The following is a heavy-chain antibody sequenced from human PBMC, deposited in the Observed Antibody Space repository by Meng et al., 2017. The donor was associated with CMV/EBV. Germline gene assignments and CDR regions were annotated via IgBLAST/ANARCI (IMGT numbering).Heavy chain of an antibody. CDR1: GFTFSDYY. CDR3: ARFVKDTSTWYSNYFDH. J-gene: IGHJ4*02. V-gene: IGHV3-11*04. D-gene: IGHD1-1*01. Sequence: GESLKISGAASGFTFSDYYMSWIRQAPGKGLEWVSYISDSGDAKFYGDSVKGRFTISRDNAKRSIFLQLNSLRADDTAVYYCARFVKDTSTWYSNYFDHWGQGTLVTVSS. CDR2: ISDSGDAK.